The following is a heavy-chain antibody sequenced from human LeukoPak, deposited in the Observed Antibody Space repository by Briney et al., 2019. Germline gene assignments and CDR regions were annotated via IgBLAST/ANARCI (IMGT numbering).Heavy chain of an antibody. V-gene: IGHV3-23*01. Sequence: GGSLRLSCAASGFTFSSYAMSWVRQAPGKGLEWVSAISGSGGSTYYADSVKGRFTISRDNSKNTLYLQMSSLRAEDTAVYYCAKDRAQQLVFDYWGQGTLVTVSS. CDR1: GFTFSSYA. CDR2: ISGSGGST. D-gene: IGHD6-13*01. J-gene: IGHJ4*02. CDR3: AKDRAQQLVFDY.